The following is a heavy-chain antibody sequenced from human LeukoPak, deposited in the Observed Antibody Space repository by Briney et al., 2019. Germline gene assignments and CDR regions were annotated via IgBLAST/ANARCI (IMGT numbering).Heavy chain of an antibody. CDR3: AREGRGDYKYYFDY. V-gene: IGHV4-59*01. CDR2: IYYSGST. J-gene: IGHJ4*02. CDR1: GGSLSSYY. D-gene: IGHD4-17*01. Sequence: SETLSLTCTVSGGSLSSYYWSWIRQPPGKGLEWIGYIYYSGSTNYNPSPKSRVTISVDTSKNQFSLKLSSVTAADTAVYYCAREGRGDYKYYFDYWGQGTLVTVSS.